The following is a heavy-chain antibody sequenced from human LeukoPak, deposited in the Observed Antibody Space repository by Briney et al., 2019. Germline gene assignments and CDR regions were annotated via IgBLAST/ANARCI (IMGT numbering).Heavy chain of an antibody. V-gene: IGHV3-23*01. J-gene: IGHJ4*02. CDR2: ISGSGDTT. CDR1: GFIFRDYV. Sequence: GGSLRLSCTASGFIFRDYVMTWVRQAPGKGLEWVSAISGSGDTTYYADSVKGRFTISRDNSRNTLYLQMNSLRAEDTAVYYCANFGCSSTSCLDYWGQGTLVTVSS. D-gene: IGHD2-2*01. CDR3: ANFGCSSTSCLDY.